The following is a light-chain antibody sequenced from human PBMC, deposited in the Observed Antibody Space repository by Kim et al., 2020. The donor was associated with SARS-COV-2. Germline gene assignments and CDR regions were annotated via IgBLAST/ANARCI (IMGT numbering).Light chain of an antibody. CDR3: QQSYITPFT. CDR1: QSISSH. Sequence: DSVGDRVTITCRTSQSISSHLNWYQQKPGRAPKLLISAASTLQGGVSSRFSGSGSETDFTLTISSLQPEDFATYFCQQSYITPFTFGPGTKVDIK. CDR2: AAS. V-gene: IGKV1-39*01. J-gene: IGKJ3*01.